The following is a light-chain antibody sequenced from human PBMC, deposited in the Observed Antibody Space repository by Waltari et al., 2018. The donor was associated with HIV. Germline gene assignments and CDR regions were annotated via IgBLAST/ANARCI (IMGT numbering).Light chain of an antibody. J-gene: IGKJ5*01. V-gene: IGKV1-33*01. CDR2: DAS. CDR1: QDITNL. Sequence: DIRMTQSPSSLSASVGDRVTITCQASQDITNLLNWYRQKPGTAPKLLIYDASTLEVGVSSRFSGSGSGTTFRFTITNLQPEDVGTFYCQQYANVPPITFGQGTRVEIK. CDR3: QQYANVPPIT.